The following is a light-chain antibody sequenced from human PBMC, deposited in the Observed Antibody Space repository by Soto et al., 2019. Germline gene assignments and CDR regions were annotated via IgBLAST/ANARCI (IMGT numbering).Light chain of an antibody. J-gene: IGLJ3*02. V-gene: IGLV1-40*01. Sequence: QLVLTQPTSVSGAPGQRVTISCTGSSSNIGAGYGVHWYQQLPGTAPKLLIYGNSNRPSGVPDRFSGSKSGTSASLAITGLQAEDEADYYCQSYDSSLSGWVFGGGTKLTVL. CDR1: SSNIGAGYG. CDR3: QSYDSSLSGWV. CDR2: GNS.